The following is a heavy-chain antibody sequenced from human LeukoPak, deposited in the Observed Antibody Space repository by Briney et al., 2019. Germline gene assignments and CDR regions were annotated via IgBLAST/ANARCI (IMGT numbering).Heavy chain of an antibody. V-gene: IGHV4-59*01. CDR1: GGSISRYY. D-gene: IGHD5-12*01. J-gene: IGHJ3*02. CDR3: ARVSGGYDIDGSAFDI. Sequence: SETLSLTCTVSGGSISRYYWSWIRQPPGKGLEWIGYIYYSGSTNYNPSLKSRVTISVDTSKNQFSLKLSSVTAADTAVYYCARVSGGYDIDGSAFDIWGQGTMVTVSS. CDR2: IYYSGST.